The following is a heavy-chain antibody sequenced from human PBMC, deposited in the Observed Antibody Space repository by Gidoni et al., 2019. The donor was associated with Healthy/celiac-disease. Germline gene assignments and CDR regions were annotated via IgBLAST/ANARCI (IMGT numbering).Heavy chain of an antibody. CDR2: INHSGST. J-gene: IGHJ4*02. V-gene: IGHV4-34*01. D-gene: IGHD3-16*01. CDR1: GGSFSGYY. CDR3: ARGRGRDYIWGRGFDY. Sequence: QVQLQQWGAGLLKPSETLSLTCAVYGGSFSGYYWSWIRQPPGKGLEWIGEINHSGSTNYNPSLKSRVTISVDTSKNQFSLKLSSVTAADTAVYYCARGRGRDYIWGRGFDYWGQGTLVTVSS.